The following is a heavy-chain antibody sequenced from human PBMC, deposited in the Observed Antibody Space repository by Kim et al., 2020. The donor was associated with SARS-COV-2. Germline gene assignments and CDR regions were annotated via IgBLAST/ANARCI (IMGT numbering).Heavy chain of an antibody. D-gene: IGHD5-12*01. J-gene: IGHJ4*02. CDR3: AREGGYNYAFDY. CDR1: GFTFSSYS. CDR2: ISSSSSYI. V-gene: IGHV3-21*01. Sequence: GGSLRLSCAASGFTFSSYSMNWVRQAPGKGLEWVSSISSSSSYIYYADSVKGRFTISRDNAKNSLYLQMNSLRAEDTAVYYCAREGGYNYAFDYWGQGTLVTVSS.